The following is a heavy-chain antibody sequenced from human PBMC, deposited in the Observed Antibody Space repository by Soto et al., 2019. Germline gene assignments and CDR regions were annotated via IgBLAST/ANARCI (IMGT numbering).Heavy chain of an antibody. D-gene: IGHD3-3*02. Sequence: SETLSLTCTVSGGSISSSSYYWGWIRQPPGKGLEWIGSIYYSGSTYYNPSLKSRVTISVDTSKNQFSLKLSSVTAADTAVYYCARSLGGRRAWYFDYWGQGTMVTVSS. CDR2: IYYSGST. CDR1: GGSISSSSYY. CDR3: ARSLGGRRAWYFDY. J-gene: IGHJ4*02. V-gene: IGHV4-39*01.